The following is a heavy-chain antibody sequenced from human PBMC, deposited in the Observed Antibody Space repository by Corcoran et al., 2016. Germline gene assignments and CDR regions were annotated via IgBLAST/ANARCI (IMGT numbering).Heavy chain of an antibody. CDR1: GFTVSSNY. Sequence: EVQLVESGGGLIQPGGSLRLSCAASGFTVSSNYMSWVRQAPGKGLEWVSVIYSGGSTYYADSVKGRFTISRDNSKNTLYLQMNSLRAEDTAVYYCASSRPGGVYYYGMDVWGQGTTVTVSS. D-gene: IGHD3-10*01. CDR2: IYSGGST. J-gene: IGHJ6*02. CDR3: ASSRPGGVYYYGMDV. V-gene: IGHV3-53*01.